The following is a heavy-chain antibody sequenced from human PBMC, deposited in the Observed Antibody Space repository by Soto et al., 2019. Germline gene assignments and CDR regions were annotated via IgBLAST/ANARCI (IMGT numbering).Heavy chain of an antibody. J-gene: IGHJ4*02. D-gene: IGHD6-13*01. CDR2: ISGSGGST. CDR1: GFTFISYG. V-gene: IGHV3-23*01. Sequence: GGSLRLSCAASGFTFISYGMSWVRQAPGKGLERVSAISGSGGSTYYADSVKGRFTISRDNSKNTLYLQMNSLRAEDTAVYYCAKDSADSLGYFDYWGQGTLLTVSS. CDR3: AKDSADSLGYFDY.